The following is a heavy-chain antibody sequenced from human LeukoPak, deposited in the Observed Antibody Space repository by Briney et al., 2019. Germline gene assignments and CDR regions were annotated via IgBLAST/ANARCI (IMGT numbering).Heavy chain of an antibody. V-gene: IGHV3-53*01. J-gene: IGHJ3*02. CDR1: GFSVSNNY. CDR3: AKVDSRQSRSAFDI. Sequence: GGSLRLSCAASGFSVSNNYMSWVRQPPGKGLEWVSVIYSGGSTYYADSVKGRFTISRDNSKNTLYLQVNSLRAEDTAVYYCAKVDSRQSRSAFDIWGQGTLVTVSS. CDR2: IYSGGST.